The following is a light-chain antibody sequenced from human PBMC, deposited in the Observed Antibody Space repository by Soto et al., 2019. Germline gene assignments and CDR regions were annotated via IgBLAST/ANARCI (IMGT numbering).Light chain of an antibody. CDR3: SSYTSSSTLV. CDR1: SSDVGGYNY. V-gene: IGLV2-14*03. CDR2: DVS. Sequence: HSALTQPASVSGYPGQSITISCTGTSSDVGGYNYVSWYQHHPGKAPKLMIYDVSNRPSGVSNRFSGSKSGNTASLTISGLQAEDEADYYCSSYTSSSTLVFGTGTKVTVL. J-gene: IGLJ1*01.